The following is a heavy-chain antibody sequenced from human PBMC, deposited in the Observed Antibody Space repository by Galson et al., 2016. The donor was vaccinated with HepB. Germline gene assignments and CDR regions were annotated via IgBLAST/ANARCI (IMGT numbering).Heavy chain of an antibody. V-gene: IGHV3-30*04. D-gene: IGHD2-2*01. J-gene: IGHJ4*02. Sequence: SLRLSCAASGSTFSSYSMHWVRQAPGKGLEWVAVISYDAKNKHYVDSVKGRFTISRDNSKNTLYLQMNSLRVEDTAVYYCASDAAGCCCSATCYRFEPFDYWGQGTLVTVSS. CDR1: GSTFSSYS. CDR3: ASDAAGCCCSATCYRFEPFDY. CDR2: ISYDAKNK.